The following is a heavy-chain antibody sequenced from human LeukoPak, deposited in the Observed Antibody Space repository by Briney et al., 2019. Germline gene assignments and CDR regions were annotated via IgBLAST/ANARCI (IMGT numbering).Heavy chain of an antibody. CDR1: GFTFSSYS. Sequence: GGSLRLSCAASGFTFSSYSMNWVCQAPGKGLEWVSSISSSSRYIYYADLVKARFTISRDNAKISMYMKMNSLRAEDTATYYCATSGGSGSPLDYWGQGTLVTVSS. V-gene: IGHV3-21*01. D-gene: IGHD3-10*01. CDR3: ATSGGSGSPLDY. CDR2: ISSSSRYI. J-gene: IGHJ4*02.